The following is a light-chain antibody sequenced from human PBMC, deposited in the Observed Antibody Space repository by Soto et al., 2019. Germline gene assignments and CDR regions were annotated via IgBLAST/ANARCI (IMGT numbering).Light chain of an antibody. CDR1: QGISNY. Sequence: DIQMTQSPSSLSASVGDRVTITCRASQGISNYLAWYQQKPGKVPKLLIYAASTLQSGVPSRFSGSGSGTDFTLTISSLQTEDVATYYCQKYNSAPPWTFGHGTKVEIK. J-gene: IGKJ1*01. CDR2: AAS. V-gene: IGKV1-27*01. CDR3: QKYNSAPPWT.